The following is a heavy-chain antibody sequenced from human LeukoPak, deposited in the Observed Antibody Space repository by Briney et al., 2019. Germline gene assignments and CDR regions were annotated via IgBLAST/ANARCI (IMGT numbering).Heavy chain of an antibody. J-gene: IGHJ4*02. Sequence: GGSLRLSCAASGFTFSSYWMNWVRQAPGKGLEWVANIKQDGSEKYYVDSVKGRFTISRDNAKYSLYLQMNSLRPEDTAVYYCARDPSNSSGWYAYLDSWGQGTLVTVSS. V-gene: IGHV3-7*05. CDR2: IKQDGSEK. CDR3: ARDPSNSSGWYAYLDS. CDR1: GFTFSSYW. D-gene: IGHD6-19*01.